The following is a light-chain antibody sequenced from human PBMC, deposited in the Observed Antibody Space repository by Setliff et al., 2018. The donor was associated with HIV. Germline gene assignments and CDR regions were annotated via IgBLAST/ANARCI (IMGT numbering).Light chain of an antibody. CDR1: SSDVGGYNY. V-gene: IGLV2-14*03. J-gene: IGLJ1*01. CDR2: DVS. CDR3: SSYTSSIPLYV. Sequence: SVLTQPASVSGSPGQSITISCTGTSSDVGGYNYVSWYQQHPGKAPKLMISDVSNRPSGVSNRFSGSRSANTASLTISGLQAEDEADYYCSSYTSSIPLYVFGTGTKV.